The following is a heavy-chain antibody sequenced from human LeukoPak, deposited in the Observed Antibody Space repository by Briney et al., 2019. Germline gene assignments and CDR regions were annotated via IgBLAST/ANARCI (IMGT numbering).Heavy chain of an antibody. CDR3: ARARRGSTSSPFRSSIAARNYFDY. D-gene: IGHD6-6*01. V-gene: IGHV4-34*01. CDR1: GGSFSGYY. J-gene: IGHJ4*02. Sequence: SETLSLTCAVYGGSFSGYYWSWIRQPPGKGLEWIGEINHSGSTNYNPSLKSRVTISVDTSKNQFPLKLSSVTAADTAVYYCARARRGSTSSPFRSSIAARNYFDYWGQGTLVTVSS. CDR2: INHSGST.